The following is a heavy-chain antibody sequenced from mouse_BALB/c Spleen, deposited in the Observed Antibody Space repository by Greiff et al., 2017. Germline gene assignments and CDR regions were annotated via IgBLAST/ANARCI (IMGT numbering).Heavy chain of an antibody. V-gene: IGHV3-8*02. D-gene: IGHD2-3*01. CDR3: AKVYEGRYYAMDY. CDR2: ISYSGST. J-gene: IGHJ4*01. CDR1: GDSITSGY. Sequence: VQLQQSGPSLVKPSQTLSLTCSVTGDSITSGYWNWIRKFPGNKLEYMGYISYSGSTYYNPSLKSRISITRDTSKNQYYLQLNSVTTEDTATDYCAKVYEGRYYAMDYWGQGTSVTVSS.